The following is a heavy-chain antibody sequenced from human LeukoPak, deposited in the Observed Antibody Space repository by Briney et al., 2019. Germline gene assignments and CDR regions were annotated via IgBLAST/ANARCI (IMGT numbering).Heavy chain of an antibody. Sequence: PGGSLRLSCAASGFTFSTYWMSWVRQAPGKGLDWVANIKQDGSEKYYVDSVKGRFTISRDNTKNSLYLQMNSLRAEDTAVYYCARGSSSRIYWGQGTLVTVSS. CDR3: ARGSSSRIY. J-gene: IGHJ4*02. D-gene: IGHD2-2*01. V-gene: IGHV3-7*03. CDR1: GFTFSTYW. CDR2: IKQDGSEK.